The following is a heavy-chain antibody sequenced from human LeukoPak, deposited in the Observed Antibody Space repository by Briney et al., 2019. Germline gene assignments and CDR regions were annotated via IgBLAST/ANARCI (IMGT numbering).Heavy chain of an antibody. CDR2: ISGSGDST. CDR3: AKEVVPANFDY. J-gene: IGHJ4*02. V-gene: IGHV3-23*01. D-gene: IGHD2-2*01. CDR1: GFIFSDYA. Sequence: GGSLRLSCAASGFIFSDYAMSWVRQAPGKGLECVSVISGSGDSTYDADSVKGRFTISRDNSKNTLYLQMNSLRAEDTAVYYCAKEVVPANFDYWGQGTLVTVSS.